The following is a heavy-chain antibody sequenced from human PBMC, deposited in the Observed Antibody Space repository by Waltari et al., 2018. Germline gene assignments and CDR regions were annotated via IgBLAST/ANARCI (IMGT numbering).Heavy chain of an antibody. CDR1: GGTFSSYA. J-gene: IGHJ3*02. Sequence: QVQLVQSGAEVKKPGSSVKVSCKASGGTFSSYAISWVRQAPGQGLEWMGGIIPILGTANYAQKFRGRVTITADESTSTAYMELSSLRSEDTAVYYCARDSGFGVFINGWGAAFDIWGQGTMVTVSS. CDR2: IIPILGTA. CDR3: ARDSGFGVFINGWGAAFDI. V-gene: IGHV1-69*01. D-gene: IGHD3-3*01.